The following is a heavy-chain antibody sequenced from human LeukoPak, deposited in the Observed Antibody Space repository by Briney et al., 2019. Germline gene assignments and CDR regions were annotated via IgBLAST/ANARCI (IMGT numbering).Heavy chain of an antibody. CDR2: INSDGSST. D-gene: IGHD6-13*01. J-gene: IGHJ4*02. Sequence: GGSLRLSCAASGFTFSTYWMHWVRQAPGKGLVWVSRINSDGSSTSYADSVKGRFTISRDNAKNTLYLQMNSLKTEDTAVYYCTTDAARIAAAGTGPYWGQGTLVTVPS. V-gene: IGHV3-74*01. CDR3: TTDAARIAAAGTGPY. CDR1: GFTFSTYW.